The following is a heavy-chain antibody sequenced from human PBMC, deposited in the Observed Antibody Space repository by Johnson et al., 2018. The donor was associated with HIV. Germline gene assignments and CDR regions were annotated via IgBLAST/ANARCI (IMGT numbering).Heavy chain of an antibody. CDR1: GCTVSSNY. CDR2: IYSGGST. V-gene: IGHV3-66*01. CDR3: AKEGNFSSWNPDAFDI. D-gene: IGHD6-13*01. J-gene: IGHJ3*02. Sequence: VESGGGLVQSGGSLRLSCAASGCTVSSNYMNWVRQDPGKGLEWVSVIYSGGSTYYADSVKGRFTISRDNSKNTLYLLMNSLRAEDTAVYYCAKEGNFSSWNPDAFDIWGQGTMVTVSS.